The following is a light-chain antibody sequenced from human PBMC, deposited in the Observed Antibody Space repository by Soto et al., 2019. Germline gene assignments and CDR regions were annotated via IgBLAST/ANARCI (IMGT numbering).Light chain of an antibody. CDR2: EVS. J-gene: IGLJ2*01. CDR1: SSDVGGYNF. CDR3: SSYTSSTRVV. V-gene: IGLV2-14*01. Sequence: QSVLTQPASVSGSPGQSITIPCTGTSSDVGGYNFVSWCQQHPGKAPKLMISEVSNRPSGVSNRFSGSKSGNTASLTISGLQAEDEADYYCSSYTSSTRVVFGGGTKLTVL.